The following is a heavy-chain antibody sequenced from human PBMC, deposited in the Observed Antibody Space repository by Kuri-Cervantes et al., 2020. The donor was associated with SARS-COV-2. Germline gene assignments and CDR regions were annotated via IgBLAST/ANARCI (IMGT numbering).Heavy chain of an antibody. CDR1: GFTFSDYY. CDR2: ISSSGRSI. Sequence: GGSLRLSCAASGFTFSDYYMSWIRQAPGKGLEWVSYISSSGRSIYYADSVKGRFTISRGNAKTSMYLQMNSLRAEDTAVYYCARDLGIAARPTNWFDPWPREPWSPSPQ. CDR3: ARDLGIAARPTNWFDP. D-gene: IGHD6-6*01. V-gene: IGHV3-11*04. J-gene: IGHJ5*02.